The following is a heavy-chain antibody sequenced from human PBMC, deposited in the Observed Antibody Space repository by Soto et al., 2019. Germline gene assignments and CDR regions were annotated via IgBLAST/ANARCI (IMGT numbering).Heavy chain of an antibody. CDR3: ARLLGSSYYYYYYGMDV. CDR1: GGSFSGYY. V-gene: IGHV4-34*01. CDR2: INHSGST. D-gene: IGHD6-13*01. J-gene: IGHJ6*02. Sequence: QVQLQQWGAGLLKPSETLSLTCAVYGGSFSGYYWSWIRQPPGKGLKWIGEINHSGSTNYNPSLKSRVTISVDTSKNQFSLKLSSVTAADTAVYYCARLLGSSYYYYYYGMDVWGQGTTVTVSS.